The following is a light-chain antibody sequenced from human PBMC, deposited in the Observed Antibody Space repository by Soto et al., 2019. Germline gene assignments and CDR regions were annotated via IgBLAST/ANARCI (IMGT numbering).Light chain of an antibody. Sequence: QSALNQPASVSGAPGQSITISCTGTSSDVGGYNYVSWYQQHPGKAPKLMIYDVSNRPSGVSNRFSGSKSGNTASLTISGLQAEDEADYYCSSYTSSSIPYVFGTGTKVTVL. CDR2: DVS. J-gene: IGLJ1*01. V-gene: IGLV2-14*01. CDR1: SSDVGGYNY. CDR3: SSYTSSSIPYV.